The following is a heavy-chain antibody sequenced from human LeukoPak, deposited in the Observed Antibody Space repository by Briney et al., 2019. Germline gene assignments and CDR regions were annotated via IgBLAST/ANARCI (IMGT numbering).Heavy chain of an antibody. CDR3: GRGAALDR. CDR2: ISYDGSNK. V-gene: IGHV3-30-3*01. CDR1: GFTFSSYA. Sequence: GGSLRLSCAASGFTFSSYAMHWVRQAPGKGLEWVAVISYDGSNKYYADSVKGRFTISRDNSKNTLYLQMNSLRAEDTAVYYCGRGAALDRWGQGTLITVSS. J-gene: IGHJ5*02. D-gene: IGHD2-15*01.